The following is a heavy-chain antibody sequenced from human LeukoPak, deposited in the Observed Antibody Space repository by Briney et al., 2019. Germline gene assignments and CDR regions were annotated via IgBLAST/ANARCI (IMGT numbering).Heavy chain of an antibody. V-gene: IGHV1-18*04. CDR1: GYTFTSYG. D-gene: IGHD3-16*02. CDR3: ARDVLRLRLGELSSMY. J-gene: IGHJ4*02. Sequence: ASVKVSCKASGYTFTSYGISWVRQAPGQGLEWMGWISAYNGNTNYAQKLQGRVTMTTDTSTSTAYMELRSLRSDDTAVYYCARDVLRLRLGELSSMYWGQGTLVTVSS. CDR2: ISAYNGNT.